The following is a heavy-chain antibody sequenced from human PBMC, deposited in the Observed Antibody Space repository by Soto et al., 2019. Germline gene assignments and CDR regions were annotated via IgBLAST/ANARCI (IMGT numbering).Heavy chain of an antibody. Sequence: PGGSLRLSCAASGFTFSDYYMSWIRQAPGKGLEWVSYISSSGSTIYYADSVKGRFTISRDNAKNSLYLQMNSLRAEDTAVYYCARDTTWIQPETNFDYWGQGTLVTVSS. CDR3: ARDTTWIQPETNFDY. CDR1: GFTFSDYY. J-gene: IGHJ4*02. CDR2: ISSSGSTI. V-gene: IGHV3-11*01. D-gene: IGHD5-18*01.